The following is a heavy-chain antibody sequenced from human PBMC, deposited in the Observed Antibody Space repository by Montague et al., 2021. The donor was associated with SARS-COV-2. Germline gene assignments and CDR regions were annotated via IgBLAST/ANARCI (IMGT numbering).Heavy chain of an antibody. CDR1: GGSINSGGYY. V-gene: IGHV4-31*03. J-gene: IGHJ3*02. D-gene: IGHD6-19*01. Sequence: TLSLTCTVSGGSINSGGYYWSWIRRHPGKGLEWIGYIYYSGSTXYNPSLKSRLTISVDTSKNQFSLKLSSVTAADTAVYYCARVHFVSSGWYPDAFDIWGQGTMVTVSS. CDR3: ARVHFVSSGWYPDAFDI. CDR2: IYYSGST.